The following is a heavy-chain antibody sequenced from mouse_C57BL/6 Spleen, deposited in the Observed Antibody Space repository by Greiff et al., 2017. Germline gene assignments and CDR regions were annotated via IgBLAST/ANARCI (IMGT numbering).Heavy chain of an antibody. V-gene: IGHV1-74*01. J-gene: IGHJ4*01. CDR1: GYTFTSYW. CDR2: IHPSDSDT. Sequence: QVQLQQPGAELVKPGASVKVSCKASGYTFTSYWMHWVKQRPGQGLEWIGRIHPSDSDTNYNQKLKGKATLTVDKSSSTAYMQLISLTSEDSSVYYCAIDGYYDAMDYWSQGTSVTVSS. D-gene: IGHD2-3*01. CDR3: AIDGYYDAMDY.